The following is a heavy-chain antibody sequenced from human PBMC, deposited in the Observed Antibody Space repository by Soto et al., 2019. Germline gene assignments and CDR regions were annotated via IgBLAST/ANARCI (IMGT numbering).Heavy chain of an antibody. CDR2: INPSGGST. Sequence: GASVKVSCXASGYTFTSYYMHWVRQAPGQGLEWMGIINPSGGSTSYAQKFQGRVTMTRDTSTSTVYMELSSLRSEDTAVYYCARDNIVVVPAAPRNYYYYYGMDVWGQGTTVTVSS. V-gene: IGHV1-46*01. D-gene: IGHD2-2*01. CDR3: ARDNIVVVPAAPRNYYYYYGMDV. CDR1: GYTFTSYY. J-gene: IGHJ6*02.